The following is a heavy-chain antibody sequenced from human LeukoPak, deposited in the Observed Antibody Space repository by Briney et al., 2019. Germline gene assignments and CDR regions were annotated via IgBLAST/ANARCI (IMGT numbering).Heavy chain of an antibody. CDR3: AREAMVRGVPDAFDI. J-gene: IGHJ3*02. CDR2: IKQDGIEK. CDR1: GFSFRSYW. V-gene: IGHV3-7*01. D-gene: IGHD3-10*01. Sequence: PGGSLRISCAASGFSFRSYWMDWVRQTPEKGLEWVANIKQDGIEKYFVDSVKARFAISRDNAKNSLYLQMNNLRAEDTAVYYCAREAMVRGVPDAFDIWGQGTVVTVSS.